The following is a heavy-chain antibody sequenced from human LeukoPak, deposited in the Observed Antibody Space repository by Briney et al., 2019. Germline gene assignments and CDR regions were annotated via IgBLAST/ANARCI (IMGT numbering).Heavy chain of an antibody. D-gene: IGHD3-16*02. Sequence: TNYNPSLKSRVTISVDTSKNQFSLKLSSVTAADTAVYYCARGLPYYDYVWGSYRQPCYFDYWGQGTLVTVSS. J-gene: IGHJ4*02. V-gene: IGHV4-34*13. CDR2: T. CDR3: ARGLPYYDYVWGSYRQPCYFDY.